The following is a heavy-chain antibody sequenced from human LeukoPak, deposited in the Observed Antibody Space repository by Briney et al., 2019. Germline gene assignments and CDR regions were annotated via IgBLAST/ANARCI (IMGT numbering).Heavy chain of an antibody. CDR1: RVSVSSNF. D-gene: IGHD6-13*01. CDR2: IYSGGET. CDR3: TRDPPAVAINTYA. J-gene: IGHJ5*02. Sequence: PGGSQRLSCAASRVSVSSNFMIWVRQAPGKGLEWVSLIYSGGETSYADSVKGRFSISRDNSKNTLYLQMNSLRVEDTAVYYCTRDPPAVAINTYAWGQGTLVTVSS. V-gene: IGHV3-66*01.